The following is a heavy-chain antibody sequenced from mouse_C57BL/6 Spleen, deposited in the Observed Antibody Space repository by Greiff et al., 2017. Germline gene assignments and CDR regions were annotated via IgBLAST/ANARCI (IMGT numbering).Heavy chain of an antibody. CDR1: GYTFTSYW. D-gene: IGHD3-2*02. CDR3: ARRSSGYLYYFDY. CDR2: INPSNGGT. Sequence: VQLQQSGTELVKPGASVKLSCKASGYTFTSYWMHWVKQRPGQGLEWIGNINPSNGGTNYNEKFKSKATLTVDKASSTAYMQLSSLTSADSAVYYCARRSSGYLYYFDYWGQGTTVTVSS. J-gene: IGHJ2*01. V-gene: IGHV1-53*01.